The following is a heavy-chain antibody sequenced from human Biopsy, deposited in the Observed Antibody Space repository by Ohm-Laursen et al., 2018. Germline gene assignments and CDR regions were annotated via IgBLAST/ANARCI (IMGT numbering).Heavy chain of an antibody. CDR2: IWYGGTNE. V-gene: IGHV3-33*04. CDR1: GFTFGHYA. CDR3: ARGLSSGWYGYFDV. D-gene: IGHD6-19*01. Sequence: SLRLSCSASGFTFGHYAMHWVRQAPGKGLEWISLIWYGGTNEDYADSVKGRFTISRDNSKNTLYLQINTLTLEDTAFYYCARGLSSGWYGYFDVWGRGTLVTVSS. J-gene: IGHJ2*01.